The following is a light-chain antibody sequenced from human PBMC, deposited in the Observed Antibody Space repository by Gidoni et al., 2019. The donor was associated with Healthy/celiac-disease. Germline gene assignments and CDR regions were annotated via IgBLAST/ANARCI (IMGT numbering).Light chain of an antibody. Sequence: DIQMTQSPSSLSASVGDRVTITCRASQSISSYLNWYQQKPGKAPKLLIYAAPSLQSGVPSRFSGSGSGTDFTLTISSLQPEDFATYYCQQSYSTPMVTFGPGTKVDIK. V-gene: IGKV1-39*01. CDR3: QQSYSTPMVT. J-gene: IGKJ3*01. CDR1: QSISSY. CDR2: AAP.